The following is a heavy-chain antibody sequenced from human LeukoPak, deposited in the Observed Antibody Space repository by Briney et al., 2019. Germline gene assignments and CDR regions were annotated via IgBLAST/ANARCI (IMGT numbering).Heavy chain of an antibody. CDR2: IRSKVFGGTT. CDR1: GFTFADYA. V-gene: IGHV3-49*03. D-gene: IGHD5-18*01. CDR3: TGERVRGYSYGDPGY. J-gene: IGHJ4*02. Sequence: GRSLRLSCTASGFTFADYAMSWFRQAPGKGLEWVSFIRSKVFGGTTEYAASVKGRFTISRDDSKSIAYLQMKSLKTEDTAVYYCTGERVRGYSYGDPGYWGQGTLVTVSS.